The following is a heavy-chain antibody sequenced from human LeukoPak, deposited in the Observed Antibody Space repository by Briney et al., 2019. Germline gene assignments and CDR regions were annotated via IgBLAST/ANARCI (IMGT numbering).Heavy chain of an antibody. V-gene: IGHV3-30-3*01. CDR1: GFTFRSYA. CDR3: ATDYDSSGYYYVADY. D-gene: IGHD3-22*01. Sequence: GKSLRLSCAASGFTFRSYAIHWVRQAPGKGLEWVAFISWDGTIKYYADSVKGRFSISRDNSKNTLYLQMNSLRAEDTAVYYCATDYDSSGYYYVADYWGQGTLVTVSS. CDR2: ISWDGTIK. J-gene: IGHJ4*02.